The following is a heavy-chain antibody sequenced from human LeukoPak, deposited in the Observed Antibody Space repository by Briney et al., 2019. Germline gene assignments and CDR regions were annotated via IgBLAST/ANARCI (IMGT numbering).Heavy chain of an antibody. Sequence: SETLSLTCAVYGGSFSGYYWSWIRQPPGKGLEWMGEINHSGSTNYNPSLKSRVTISVDTSKNQFSLKLSSVIAADTAVYYCARGRQNIVATRPGNWFEPWGQGTLVTVSS. V-gene: IGHV4-34*01. J-gene: IGHJ5*02. CDR1: GGSFSGYY. D-gene: IGHD5-12*01. CDR2: INHSGST. CDR3: ARGRQNIVATRPGNWFEP.